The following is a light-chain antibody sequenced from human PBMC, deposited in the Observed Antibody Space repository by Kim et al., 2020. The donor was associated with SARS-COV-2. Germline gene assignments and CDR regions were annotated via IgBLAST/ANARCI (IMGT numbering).Light chain of an antibody. CDR3: QEYNTYSLT. Sequence: ASVRERGTISFRGSQSISSWLDWYQQQPGKAPKLLIFDASSLESGVPSRFSGSVSGTEFTLTINSLQPDDFASYYCQEYNTYSLTFGQGTKVDIK. CDR2: DAS. CDR1: QSISSW. V-gene: IGKV1-5*01. J-gene: IGKJ1*01.